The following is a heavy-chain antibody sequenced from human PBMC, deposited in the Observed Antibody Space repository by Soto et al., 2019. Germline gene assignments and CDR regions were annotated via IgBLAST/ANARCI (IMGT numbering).Heavy chain of an antibody. CDR2: ISPHKGDT. V-gene: IGHV1-18*01. Sequence: GASVKVSCKTSGYTFSSIGISWVRQAPGQGLEWMGWISPHKGDTYYAQRLQGGVTMTTDTSTSTAYMELRSLRSDDTAVYFCARDLDGSGSYYTNYWGQGTLVTVSS. CDR3: ARDLDGSGSYYTNY. J-gene: IGHJ4*02. CDR1: GYTFSSIG. D-gene: IGHD3-10*01.